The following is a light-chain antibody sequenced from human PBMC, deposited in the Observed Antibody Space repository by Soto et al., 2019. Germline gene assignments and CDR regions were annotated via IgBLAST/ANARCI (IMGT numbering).Light chain of an antibody. CDR2: GNS. CDR3: QSYDSSLSNWV. V-gene: IGLV1-40*01. Sequence: QSVLTLPPSVSGAPGQRVTISCTGSSSNIGAGYDVHWYQQLPGTAPKLLIYGNSNRPSGVPDRLSGSKSGTSASLAITGLQAEDEADYYCQSYDSSLSNWVFGVGTKLTVL. CDR1: SSNIGAGYD. J-gene: IGLJ3*02.